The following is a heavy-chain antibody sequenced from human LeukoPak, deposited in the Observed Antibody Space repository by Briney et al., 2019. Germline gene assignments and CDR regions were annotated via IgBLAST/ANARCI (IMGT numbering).Heavy chain of an antibody. Sequence: SVKVSCKASGGTFTSYAISWVRQAPGPGLEWMGRIIPIFGTANYAHKFQGRVTIITDDSTSTAYMELSSLRSEDTAVYYCASTYNGNVPLLDYWGQGTLVTVSS. J-gene: IGHJ4*02. D-gene: IGHD1-1*01. V-gene: IGHV1-69*05. CDR1: GGTFTSYA. CDR3: ASTYNGNVPLLDY. CDR2: IIPIFGTA.